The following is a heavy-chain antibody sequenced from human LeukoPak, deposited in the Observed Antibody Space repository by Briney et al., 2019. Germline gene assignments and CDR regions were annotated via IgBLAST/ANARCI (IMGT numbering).Heavy chain of an antibody. D-gene: IGHD1-26*01. CDR3: ARERYNSGVDY. J-gene: IGHJ4*02. CDR2: IYSGGST. Sequence: PGGSLRLSCAASGFTVSSNYMTWVRQAPGKGLEWVSIIYSGGSTYYADSVKGRFTISRDNSKNTLYLQMNTLRAEDTAVYYCARERYNSGVDYWGQETLVTVSS. CDR1: GFTVSSNY. V-gene: IGHV3-53*01.